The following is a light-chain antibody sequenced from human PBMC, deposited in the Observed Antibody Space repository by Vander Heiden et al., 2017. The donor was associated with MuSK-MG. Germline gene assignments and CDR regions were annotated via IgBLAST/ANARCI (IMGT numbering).Light chain of an antibody. Sequence: DIQMTQSPSSLSASVGDRVTITCQASQDISNYLNWYQQKPGKAPKFLIYDASNLETGVPSRFSGSGSGTDFTFTISSLQPEDIATYYCQQDDNLPHTFGGGTKVEIK. CDR2: DAS. J-gene: IGKJ4*01. V-gene: IGKV1-33*01. CDR1: QDISNY. CDR3: QQDDNLPHT.